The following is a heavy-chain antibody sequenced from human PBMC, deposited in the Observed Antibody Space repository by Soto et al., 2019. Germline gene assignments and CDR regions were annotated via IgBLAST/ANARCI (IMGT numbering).Heavy chain of an antibody. CDR2: IVVGSGNT. D-gene: IGHD3-22*01. Sequence: SVKVSCKASGFTFTNSAVQWVRQARGQRLEWIGWIVVGSGNTNYAQKFQERVTITRDMSTSTAYMELSSLRSEDTAVYYCAAPGLQSANYYDSSGNPTGFDPWGQGTLVTVSS. J-gene: IGHJ5*02. V-gene: IGHV1-58*01. CDR1: GFTFTNSA. CDR3: AAPGLQSANYYDSSGNPTGFDP.